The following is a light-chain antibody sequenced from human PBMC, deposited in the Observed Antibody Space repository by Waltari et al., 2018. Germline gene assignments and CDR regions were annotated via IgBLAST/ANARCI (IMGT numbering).Light chain of an antibody. V-gene: IGKV1-39*01. CDR1: QSISTY. J-gene: IGKJ1*01. CDR2: AAP. CDR3: QQTYNSPPWT. Sequence: DIQMTQSPSSLSASVGDRVTINCRASQSISTYLNWYQQKPGKAPKLLIFAAPSLQSGVPSRFSGSGSGTDFTLTIRSLQPEDFATYYCQQTYNSPPWTFGQGTKVEIK.